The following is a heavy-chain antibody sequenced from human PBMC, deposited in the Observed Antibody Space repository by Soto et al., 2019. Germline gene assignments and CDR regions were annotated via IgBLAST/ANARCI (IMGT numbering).Heavy chain of an antibody. CDR1: GFTFNTYS. CDR2: ITSRSSYR. Sequence: EVQLVESGGGLVEPGGSLRLSCLVSGFTFNTYSMNWVRQAPGKGLEWVASITSRSSYRYNADSLNGRFTISRDNSKNSLFLHMDSLRVEDTAVYYCTRDKYQSGWHGFDYWGQGTLVTVSS. D-gene: IGHD6-19*01. J-gene: IGHJ4*02. CDR3: TRDKYQSGWHGFDY. V-gene: IGHV3-21*01.